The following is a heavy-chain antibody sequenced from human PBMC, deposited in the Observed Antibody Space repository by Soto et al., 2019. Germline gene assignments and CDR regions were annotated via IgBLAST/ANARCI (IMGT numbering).Heavy chain of an antibody. CDR3: ARGQAPYSSSWDGGFDY. J-gene: IGHJ4*02. V-gene: IGHV1-69*01. CDR1: GVTFISYA. CDR2: IIPIFGTA. D-gene: IGHD6-13*01. Sequence: QVQLVQSGAEVKKPGSSVTVSCTASGVTFISYAISWLRQAPGQGLEWMGGIIPIFGTANYAQKFQGRVTITADESTSTDYIELRRLRSEYTAVYYCARGQAPYSSSWDGGFDYWGQGTLVTVSS.